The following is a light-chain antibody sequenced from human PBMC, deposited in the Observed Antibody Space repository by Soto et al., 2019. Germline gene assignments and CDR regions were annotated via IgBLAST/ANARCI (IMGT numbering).Light chain of an antibody. CDR2: GAS. CDR3: QQYCSSPLT. Sequence: EIVLTQSPCTLSLSPGERATLSCRASQSVSSSYLDWYQQKPDQAPRLLIYGASSRATGIPDRFSGSGSGTDFTLTISTLEPEDFEVYYCQQYCSSPLTFGGGTKVEIK. CDR1: QSVSSSY. V-gene: IGKV3-20*01. J-gene: IGKJ4*01.